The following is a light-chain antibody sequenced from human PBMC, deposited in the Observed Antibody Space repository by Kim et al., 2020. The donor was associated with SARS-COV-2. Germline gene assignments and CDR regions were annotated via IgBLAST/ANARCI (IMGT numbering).Light chain of an antibody. CDR1: QSVRRN. CDR3: QQYNNWPYT. J-gene: IGKJ2*01. V-gene: IGKV3-15*01. CDR2: SAS. Sequence: VSQREIPPLPLRAGQSVRRNLTRYQQKPAQAPRIVIYSASPRATSIPARFSGSGSGTEFTLTISSLQSEDFAVNYCQQYNNWPYTFGQGTKLEI.